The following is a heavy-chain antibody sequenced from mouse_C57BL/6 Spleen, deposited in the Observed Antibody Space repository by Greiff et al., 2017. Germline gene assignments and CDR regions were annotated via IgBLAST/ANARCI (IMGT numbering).Heavy chain of an antibody. J-gene: IGHJ3*01. D-gene: IGHD1-1*01. CDR3: ARWGGSSWFAY. Sequence: QVQLKQPGAELVRPGSSVKLSCKASGYTLTSYWMHWVKQRPIQGLEWIGNIDPSDSETHYNQKFKDKATLTVDKSSSTAYMQLSSLTSEDSAVYYCARWGGSSWFAYWGQGTLVTVSA. CDR2: IDPSDSET. V-gene: IGHV1-52*01. CDR1: GYTLTSYW.